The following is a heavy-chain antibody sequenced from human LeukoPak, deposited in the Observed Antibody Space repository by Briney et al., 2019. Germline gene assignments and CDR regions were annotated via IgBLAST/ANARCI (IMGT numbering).Heavy chain of an antibody. CDR2: ISYDGSNK. CDR1: GFTFSSYA. V-gene: IGHV3-30*04. Sequence: GRSLRLSCAASGFTFSSYAMHWVRQAPGKGLEWVAVISYDGSNKYYADSVKGRFTISRDNSKNTLYLQMNSLRAEDTAVYYCAREGGHLAYWFDPWGQGTLVTVCS. D-gene: IGHD2-15*01. CDR3: AREGGHLAYWFDP. J-gene: IGHJ5*02.